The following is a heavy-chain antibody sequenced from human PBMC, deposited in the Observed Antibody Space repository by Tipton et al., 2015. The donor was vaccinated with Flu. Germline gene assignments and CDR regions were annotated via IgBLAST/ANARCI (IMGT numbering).Heavy chain of an antibody. CDR2: ISSSGSII. CDR3: ARDHPPSITVLGEITDYFGMAV. D-gene: IGHD3-3*01. CDR1: GFTFSDYY. V-gene: IGHV3-11*01. J-gene: IGHJ6*02. Sequence: GSLRLFCAASGFTFSDYYMSWVRQAPGKGLEWVSHISSSGSIINYADSVKGRFTISRDNAKNSLFLQMNSLRAEDTAVYYCARDHPPSITVLGEITDYFGMAVWGQGTTVTVSS.